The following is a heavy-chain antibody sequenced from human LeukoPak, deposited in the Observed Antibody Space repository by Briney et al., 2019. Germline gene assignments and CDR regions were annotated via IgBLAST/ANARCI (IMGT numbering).Heavy chain of an antibody. CDR3: ARLPSYGSGRDY. Sequence: PGGSLRLSCAASGFTFSSYSMNWVRQAPGKGLEWVSSISSSSYIYYADSVKGRFTISRDNAKNSLYLQMNSLRAEDTAVYYCARLPSYGSGRDYWGRGTLVTVSS. CDR1: GFTFSSYS. CDR2: ISSSSYI. D-gene: IGHD5-18*01. V-gene: IGHV3-21*01. J-gene: IGHJ4*02.